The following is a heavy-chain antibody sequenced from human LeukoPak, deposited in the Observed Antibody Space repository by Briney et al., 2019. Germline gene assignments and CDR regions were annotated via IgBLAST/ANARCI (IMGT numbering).Heavy chain of an antibody. Sequence: GASVKVSCKASGYTFTSYYMHWVRQAPGQGLERMGIINPSGGSTSYAQKFQGRVTMTRDTSTSTVYMELSSLRSEDTAVYYCARDGLEEAPPKVWGQGTLVTVSS. D-gene: IGHD3/OR15-3a*01. V-gene: IGHV1-46*03. CDR2: INPSGGST. CDR1: GYTFTSYY. J-gene: IGHJ4*02. CDR3: ARDGLEEAPPKV.